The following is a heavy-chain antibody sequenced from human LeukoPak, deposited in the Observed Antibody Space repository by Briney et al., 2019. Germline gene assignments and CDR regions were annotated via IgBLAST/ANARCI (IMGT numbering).Heavy chain of an antibody. CDR2: INPNSGGT. CDR1: GYTFTGYY. Sequence: GASVKVSCKASGYTFTGYYMHWVRQAPGQGLEWMGWINPNSGGTNYAQKFQGRVTMTRDTSISTAYMELSRLRSDDTAVYYCARFYDSSGYPAEHFQHWGQGTLVTVSS. D-gene: IGHD3-22*01. J-gene: IGHJ1*01. V-gene: IGHV1-2*02. CDR3: ARFYDSSGYPAEHFQH.